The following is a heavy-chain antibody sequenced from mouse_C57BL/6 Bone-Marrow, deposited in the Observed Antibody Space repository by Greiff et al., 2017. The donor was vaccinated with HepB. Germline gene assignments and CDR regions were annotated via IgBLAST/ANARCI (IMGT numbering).Heavy chain of an antibody. Sequence: EVQLQQSGPELVKPGASVKISCKASGYTFTYYYMNWVKQSHGKSLEWIGDINPNNGGTSYNQKFKGKATLTVDKSSSTAYMELRSLTSEDSAVYYCARWTDGFAYWGQGTLVTVSA. V-gene: IGHV1-26*01. CDR2: INPNNGGT. CDR1: GYTFTYYY. CDR3: ARWTDGFAY. J-gene: IGHJ3*01.